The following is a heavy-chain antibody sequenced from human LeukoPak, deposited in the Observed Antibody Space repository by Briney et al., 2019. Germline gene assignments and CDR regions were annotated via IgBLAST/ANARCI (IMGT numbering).Heavy chain of an antibody. V-gene: IGHV1-18*04. CDR2: IGAYNGNT. Sequence: ASVKVSCRASGYTFTSYGISWVRQAPGQGLEWMGWIGAYNGNTNYAQKLQGRVTMTTDTSTSTAYMELRSLRSDDTAVYYCARDREGSSWYGGTNWFDPWGQGTLVTVSS. CDR3: ARDREGSSWYGGTNWFDP. J-gene: IGHJ5*02. D-gene: IGHD6-13*01. CDR1: GYTFTSYG.